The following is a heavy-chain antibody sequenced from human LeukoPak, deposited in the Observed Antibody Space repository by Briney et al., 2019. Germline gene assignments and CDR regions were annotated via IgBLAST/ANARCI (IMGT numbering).Heavy chain of an antibody. CDR3: VRGVRDTIGYYHFDS. Sequence: SETLSLTCTVSGGSISSAGYFWDRVRQYPGKGLEWIGYTYYTGIIYYNPSLKSRVTISVDTSKNQFSLKLSSVTAADTAVFYCVRGVRDTIGYYHFDSWGQGTLVTVSS. J-gene: IGHJ4*02. CDR1: GGSISSAGYF. D-gene: IGHD3-22*01. V-gene: IGHV4-31*03. CDR2: TYYTGII.